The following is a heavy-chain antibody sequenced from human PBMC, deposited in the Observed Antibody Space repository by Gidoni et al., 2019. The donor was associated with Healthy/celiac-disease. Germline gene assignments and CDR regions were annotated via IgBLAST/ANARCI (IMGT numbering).Heavy chain of an antibody. J-gene: IGHJ4*02. CDR2: IWYDGSNK. V-gene: IGHV3-33*01. Sequence: QVQLVESGGGVVQPGRSLRLSCAASGFTFSSYGMHWVRQAPGKGLEWVAVIWYDGSNKYYADSVKGRFTISRDNSKNTLYLQMNSLRAEDTAVYYCARETTDGGNPDYWGQGTLVTVSS. CDR3: ARETTDGGNPDY. CDR1: GFTFSSYG. D-gene: IGHD2-15*01.